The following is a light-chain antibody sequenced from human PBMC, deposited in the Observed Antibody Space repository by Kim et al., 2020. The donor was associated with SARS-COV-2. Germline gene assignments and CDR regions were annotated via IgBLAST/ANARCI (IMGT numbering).Light chain of an antibody. CDR3: SSYTSSSTPYV. J-gene: IGLJ1*01. CDR1: SSDVGAYNY. CDR2: DVN. Sequence: SITISCTGTSSDVGAYNYVSWYQQHPGKAPKLMIYDVNNRHSGVSNRFSGSKSGNTASLTISGLQAEDEADYYCSSYTSSSTPYVFGTGTKVTVL. V-gene: IGLV2-14*03.